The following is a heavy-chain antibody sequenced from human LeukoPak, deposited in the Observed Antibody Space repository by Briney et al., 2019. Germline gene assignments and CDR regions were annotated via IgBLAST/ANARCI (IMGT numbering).Heavy chain of an antibody. J-gene: IGHJ4*02. CDR1: GGSISSYY. V-gene: IGHV4-59*12. Sequence: PSETLSLTCTVSGGSISSYYWSWIRQPPGKGLEWIGYIYYSGSTNYNPSLKSRVTISVDTSKNQFSLKLSSVTAADTAVYYCARDRSDQYYFDYWGQGTLVTVSS. CDR3: ARDRSDQYYFDY. CDR2: IYYSGST. D-gene: IGHD3-3*01.